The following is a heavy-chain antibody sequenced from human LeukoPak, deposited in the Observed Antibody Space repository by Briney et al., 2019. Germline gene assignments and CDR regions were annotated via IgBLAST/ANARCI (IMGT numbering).Heavy chain of an antibody. V-gene: IGHV3-74*01. Sequence: GGSLRLSCAASGFTFSTYWMHWVRQAPGKGLVWVSRINSAGNITNYADSVKGRFTISRDNAKNRLYLQMNSLRAEDTAVYYCVRTGYCNSTKCYNWFDPWGQGTLVTVSS. CDR3: VRTGYCNSTKCYNWFDP. J-gene: IGHJ5*02. CDR1: GFTFSTYW. D-gene: IGHD2-2*01. CDR2: INSAGNIT.